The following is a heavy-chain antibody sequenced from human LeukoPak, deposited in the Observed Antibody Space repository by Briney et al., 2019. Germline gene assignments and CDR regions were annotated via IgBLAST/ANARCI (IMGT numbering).Heavy chain of an antibody. CDR1: GGSISGNY. V-gene: IGHV4-59*01. J-gene: IGHJ3*02. CDR2: IYYSGST. CDR3: AGRLWRRDGYNLSAFDI. D-gene: IGHD5-24*01. Sequence: PSETLSLTCTVSGGSISGNYWSWVRQPPGKGLEWIAYIYYSGSTNYNPSLKSRVTISVDTSKNQFSLKLSSVTAADTAVYYCAGRLWRRDGYNLSAFDIWGQGTMVTVSS.